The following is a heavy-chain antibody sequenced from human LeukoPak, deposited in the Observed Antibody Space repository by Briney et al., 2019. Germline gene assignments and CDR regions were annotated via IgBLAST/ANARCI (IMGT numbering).Heavy chain of an antibody. CDR2: TYYRSKWYN. J-gene: IGHJ4*02. V-gene: IGHV6-1*01. CDR1: GDXVSSNSTA. D-gene: IGHD2-21*01. Sequence: SQTLSLTCAISGDXVSSNSTAWNWIRQSPSRGLEWLGRTYYRSKWYNDYAESVQSRITINPDTSKNQFSLQLNSVTPEDTAVYYCAGGDPPDFDYWGQGTLVTVSS. CDR3: AGGDPPDFDY.